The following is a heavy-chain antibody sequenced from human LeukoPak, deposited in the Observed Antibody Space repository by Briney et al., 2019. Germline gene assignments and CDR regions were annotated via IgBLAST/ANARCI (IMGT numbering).Heavy chain of an antibody. CDR1: GFTFSNYW. CDR2: IKQDGSEK. V-gene: IGHV3-7*01. CDR3: ARLHPAAIGSVDY. J-gene: IGHJ4*02. D-gene: IGHD2-2*01. Sequence: PGGSLRLSCAASGFTFSNYWMSWVRQAPGKGLEWVATIKQDGSEKYSVDSVKGQFTISRDSARNSLYLQMNSLRAEDTAVYFCARLHPAAIGSVDYWGQGTLVTVSS.